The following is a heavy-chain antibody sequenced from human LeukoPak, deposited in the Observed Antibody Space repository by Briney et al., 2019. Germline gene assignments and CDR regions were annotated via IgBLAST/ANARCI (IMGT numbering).Heavy chain of an antibody. CDR2: INPNSGGT. J-gene: IGHJ5*02. V-gene: IGHV1-2*02. CDR1: GYTFTGYY. Sequence: GASVKVSCKASGYTFTGYYMHWVRQAPGQGLEWMGGINPNSGGTNYAQKFQGRVTMTRDTSISTTYMEPSRLRSDDTAVYYCASGIAVAVRRINWFDPWGQGTLVTVSS. CDR3: ASGIAVAVRRINWFDP. D-gene: IGHD6-19*01.